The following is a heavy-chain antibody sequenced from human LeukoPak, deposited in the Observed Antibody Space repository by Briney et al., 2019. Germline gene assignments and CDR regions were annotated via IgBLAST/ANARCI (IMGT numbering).Heavy chain of an antibody. D-gene: IGHD3-9*01. CDR1: ELTFSDYY. J-gene: IGHJ4*02. Sequence: GGSLRLSCAASELTFSDYYMSWIRQAPGKGLEWVSYISSSSSYTNYADSVKGRFTISRDNAKNSLYLQMNSLRAEDTAVYYCARNHYDILTGYCYDYWGQGTLVTVSS. CDR3: ARNHYDILTGYCYDY. CDR2: ISSSSSYT. V-gene: IGHV3-11*06.